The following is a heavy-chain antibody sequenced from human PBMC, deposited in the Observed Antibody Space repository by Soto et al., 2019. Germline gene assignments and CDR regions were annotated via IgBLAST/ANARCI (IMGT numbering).Heavy chain of an antibody. CDR3: GAQDSGAKGYDFET. CDR2: IYYSSNT. CDR1: SGSVSSSSSY. J-gene: IGHJ4*02. V-gene: IGHV4-39*01. D-gene: IGHD1-1*01. Sequence: QLQLQESGPGLVKPSETLSLTCTVSSGSVSSSSSYWGWIRQPPGKGLEWLGSIYYSSNTYYNPSLMSPVTISIDSAKTQFSLKLISVTTADTAVYYGGAQDSGAKGYDFETWGQGTLVTVSS.